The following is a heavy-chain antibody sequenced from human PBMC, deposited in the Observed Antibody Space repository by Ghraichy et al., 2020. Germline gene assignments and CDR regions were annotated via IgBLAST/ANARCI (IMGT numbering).Heavy chain of an antibody. D-gene: IGHD2-2*01. J-gene: IGHJ4*02. V-gene: IGHV3-30*01. CDR2: VSYDGTNK. CDR3: AKDQGYCRSPSCYPPSPYFDY. Sequence: GGSLRLSCAASGFTFSASAMHWVRQAPGKGLEWVAIVSYDGTNKFYADSVRGRFTISRDNSKNTVFLQMNSLRPEDTAVYYCAKDQGYCRSPSCYPPSPYFDYWGQGTLVTVSS. CDR1: GFTFSASA.